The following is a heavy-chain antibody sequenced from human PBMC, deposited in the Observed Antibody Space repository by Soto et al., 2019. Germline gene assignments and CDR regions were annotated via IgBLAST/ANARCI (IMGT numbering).Heavy chain of an antibody. J-gene: IGHJ6*02. Sequence: GGSLRLSCAASGFTFSSYGMHWVRQAPGKGLEWVAVISYDGSNKYYADSVKGRFTISRDNSKNTLYLQMNSLRAEDTVVYYCAKASVTTVTIIYYYYYGMDVWGQGTTVTVSS. CDR2: ISYDGSNK. V-gene: IGHV3-30*18. D-gene: IGHD4-17*01. CDR1: GFTFSSYG. CDR3: AKASVTTVTIIYYYYYGMDV.